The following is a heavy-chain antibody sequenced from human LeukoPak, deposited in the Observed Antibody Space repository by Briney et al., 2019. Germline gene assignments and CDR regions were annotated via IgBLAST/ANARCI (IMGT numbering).Heavy chain of an antibody. D-gene: IGHD1-26*01. CDR3: ARHLGSYYVPFDH. Sequence: SETLSLTCTVSGYSISSGYYWGWIRQPPGKGLEWIGSIYHSGNTYSSPSLKSRVTMSVDTSNNQFSLKLRSVTATDTAVYYCARHLGSYYVPFDHWGQGTLVTVSS. V-gene: IGHV4-38-2*02. J-gene: IGHJ4*02. CDR2: IYHSGNT. CDR1: GYSISSGYY.